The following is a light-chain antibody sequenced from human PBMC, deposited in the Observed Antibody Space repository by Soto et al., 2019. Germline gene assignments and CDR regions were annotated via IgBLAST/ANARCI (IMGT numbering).Light chain of an antibody. CDR3: KQLFDSPIT. CDR2: AAY. V-gene: IGKV2-28*01. CDR1: QSLLHNNGYNY. Sequence: DIVMTQSPLSLPVTPGEPASISCRSNQSLLHNNGYNYLAWYQQKPGKVPKLLIYAAYTLQSGVQSRFSGSGSGTDFTLTITSLQPEDFATYYCKQLFDSPITFGQGTRLEIK. J-gene: IGKJ5*01.